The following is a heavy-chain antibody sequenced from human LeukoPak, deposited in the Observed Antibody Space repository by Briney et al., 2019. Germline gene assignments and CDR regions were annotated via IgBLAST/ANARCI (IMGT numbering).Heavy chain of an antibody. J-gene: IGHJ4*02. CDR1: GFTFSVYT. V-gene: IGHV3-30*04. CDR2: LPPDGSYQ. D-gene: IGHD6-13*01. CDR3: ARGLHDRSWYGAH. Sequence: PGRSLRLSCAASGFTFSVYTMQWVRQAPGKGLEWVALLPPDGSYQYYADSLKGRFTISRDNFKNALYLQMNSLRLEDTAVYYGARGLHDRSWYGAHWGQGTLLSASS.